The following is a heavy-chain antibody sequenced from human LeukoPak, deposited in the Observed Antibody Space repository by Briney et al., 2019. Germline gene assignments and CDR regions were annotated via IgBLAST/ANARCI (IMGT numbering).Heavy chain of an antibody. Sequence: SETRSLTCAVYGGSFSGYYWSWIRQPPGKGLEWIGEINHSGSTNYNPSLKSRVTISVDTSKNQFSLKLSSVTAADTAVYYCARAGGTYYYGSGSYSNWFDPWGQGTLVTVSS. D-gene: IGHD3-10*01. CDR3: ARAGGTYYYGSGSYSNWFDP. J-gene: IGHJ5*02. CDR1: GGSFSGYY. CDR2: INHSGST. V-gene: IGHV4-34*01.